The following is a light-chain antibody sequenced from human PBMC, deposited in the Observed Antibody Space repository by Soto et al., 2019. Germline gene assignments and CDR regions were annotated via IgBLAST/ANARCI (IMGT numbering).Light chain of an antibody. CDR1: QTISSW. Sequence: DIQMTQSPSTLSGSVVDIVTINCRASQTISSWLAWYQQKPGKAPKLLIYKASTLKSGVPSRFSGSGSGTEFILTINSLQPDDFATYYCQHYGGMWEFGLGTKGDIK. V-gene: IGKV1-5*03. J-gene: IGKJ1*01. CDR3: QHYGGMWE. CDR2: KAS.